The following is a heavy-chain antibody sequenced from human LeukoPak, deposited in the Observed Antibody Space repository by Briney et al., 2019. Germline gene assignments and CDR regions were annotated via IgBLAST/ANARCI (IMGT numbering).Heavy chain of an antibody. CDR3: AKRGSSGYSGYDHGGGY. V-gene: IGHV3-23*01. Sequence: GGSLRLSCAASGFTFSSYAVSWVRQAPGKGLEWVSAISGSGGSTYYADSVKGRFTISRDNSKNTLYLQMNSLRAEDTAVYYCAKRGSSGYSGYDHGGGYWGQGTLVTVSS. J-gene: IGHJ4*02. CDR2: ISGSGGST. CDR1: GFTFSSYA. D-gene: IGHD5-12*01.